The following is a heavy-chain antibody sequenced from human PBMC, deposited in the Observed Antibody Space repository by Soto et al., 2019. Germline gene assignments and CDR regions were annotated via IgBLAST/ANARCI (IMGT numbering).Heavy chain of an antibody. CDR2: ISGSGDNT. J-gene: IGHJ4*02. V-gene: IGHV3-23*01. D-gene: IGHD1-26*01. CDR3: AKPYGSYSY. Sequence: GGSLRLSCAASGFTFNIYGMNWVRQAPGKGLEWVSGISGSGDNTYYADSVRGRFTISRDNSKNTLYLQMNSLRAEDSAIYYCAKPYGSYSYWGQGTLVTVSS. CDR1: GFTFNIYG.